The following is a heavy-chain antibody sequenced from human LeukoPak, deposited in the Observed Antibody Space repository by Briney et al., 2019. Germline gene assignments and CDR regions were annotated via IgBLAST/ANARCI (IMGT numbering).Heavy chain of an antibody. Sequence: SETLSLTCAVYGVSFSGYYWSWIRQPPGKGLEWIGEINHSGSTDYNPSLKSRVTISVDTSKNQFSLKLSSVTAADTAVYYCARGLPVAGTDYYYYMDVWGKGTTVTVSS. CDR1: GVSFSGYY. J-gene: IGHJ6*03. CDR2: INHSGST. CDR3: ARGLPVAGTDYYYYMDV. V-gene: IGHV4-34*01. D-gene: IGHD6-19*01.